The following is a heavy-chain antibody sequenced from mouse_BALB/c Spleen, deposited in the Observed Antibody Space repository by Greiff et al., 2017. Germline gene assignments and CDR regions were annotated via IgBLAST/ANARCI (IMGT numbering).Heavy chain of an antibody. CDR1: GYTFTDYE. Sequence: QVQLQQSGAELVRPGASVTLSCKASGYTFTDYEMHWVKQTPVHGLEWIGAIDPETGGTAYNQKFKGKATLTADKSSSTAYMELRSLTSEDSAVYYCTAFAYWGQGTLVTVSA. CDR3: TAFAY. J-gene: IGHJ3*01. CDR2: IDPETGGT. V-gene: IGHV1-15*01.